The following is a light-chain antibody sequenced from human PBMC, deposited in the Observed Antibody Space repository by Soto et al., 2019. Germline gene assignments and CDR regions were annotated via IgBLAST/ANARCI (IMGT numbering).Light chain of an antibody. J-gene: IGLJ2*01. CDR3: SSYTSSTTVV. Sequence: QSALTQPPSVSGSPGQSVTISCTGTSGDVGTYNRVSWYQQPPGTAPKLMIYEVTNRPSGVPDRFSGSKSGNTASLTISGLQAEDEADYYCSSYTSSTTVVFGGGTKRTVL. CDR1: SGDVGTYNR. V-gene: IGLV2-18*02. CDR2: EVT.